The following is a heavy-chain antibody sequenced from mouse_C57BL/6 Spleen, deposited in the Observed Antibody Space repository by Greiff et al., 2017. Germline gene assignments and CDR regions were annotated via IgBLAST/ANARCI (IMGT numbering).Heavy chain of an antibody. Sequence: VQLQQPGAELVKPGASVKLSCKASGYTFTSYWMQWVKQRPGQGLEWIGEIDPSDSYTNYNQKFKGKATLTVDTSSSTAYMQLSSLTSEDSAVYYCARSPRDYGYYAMDYWGQGTSVTVSS. CDR2: IDPSDSYT. CDR1: GYTFTSYW. CDR3: ARSPRDYGYYAMDY. D-gene: IGHD2-4*01. V-gene: IGHV1-50*01. J-gene: IGHJ4*01.